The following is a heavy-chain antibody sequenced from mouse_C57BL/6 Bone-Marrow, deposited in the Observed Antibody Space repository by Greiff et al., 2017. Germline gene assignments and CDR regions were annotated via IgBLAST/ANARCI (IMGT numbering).Heavy chain of an antibody. D-gene: IGHD2-1*01. CDR2: IDPEDGET. Sequence: EVQRVESGAELVKPGASVKLSCTASGFNIKDYYMHWVKQRTEQGLEWIGRIDPEDGETKYAPKFQGKATITADTSSNTAYLQLSSLTSEDTAVYYCARRFSIYYGNHYAMDYWGQGTSVTVSS. CDR1: GFNIKDYY. V-gene: IGHV14-2*01. J-gene: IGHJ4*01. CDR3: ARRFSIYYGNHYAMDY.